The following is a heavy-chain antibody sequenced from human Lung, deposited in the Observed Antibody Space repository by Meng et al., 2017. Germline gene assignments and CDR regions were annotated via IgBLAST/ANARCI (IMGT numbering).Heavy chain of an antibody. CDR1: GGTFSSSA. V-gene: IGHV1-69*01. Sequence: QVQLVQSGAEVKKPGSSVKVSCKASGGTFSSSAISGVRQAPGQGLEWMGGIIPLFDTTHYAQNFQGRVSITADESTRTAYMELSSLRSEDTAVYYCARALGLTTMMTYWGQGTLVTVSS. CDR3: ARALGLTTMMTY. J-gene: IGHJ4*02. D-gene: IGHD3-22*01. CDR2: IIPLFDTT.